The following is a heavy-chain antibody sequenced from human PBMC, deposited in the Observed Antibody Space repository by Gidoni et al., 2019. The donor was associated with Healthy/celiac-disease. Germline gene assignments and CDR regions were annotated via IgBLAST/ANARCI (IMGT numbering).Heavy chain of an antibody. Sequence: EVQLVESGGGLVQPGRSLRLSCAASGLTFDDDAMHWVRQAPGKGLGWVSGISWNSGSIGYADSVKGRFTISRDNAKNSLYLQMNSLRAEDTALYYCAKEWYYDSSGFDYWGQGTLVTVSS. CDR1: GLTFDDDA. CDR2: ISWNSGSI. D-gene: IGHD3-22*01. V-gene: IGHV3-9*01. CDR3: AKEWYYDSSGFDY. J-gene: IGHJ4*02.